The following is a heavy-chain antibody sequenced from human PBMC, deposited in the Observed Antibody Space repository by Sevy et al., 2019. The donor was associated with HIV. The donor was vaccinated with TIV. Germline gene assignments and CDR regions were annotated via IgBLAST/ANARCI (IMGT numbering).Heavy chain of an antibody. Sequence: ASVKVSCKASGYTFTGYYMHWVRQAPGQGLEWMGRINPNSGGTNYAQKFQGRVTMTRDTSISTAYMELSRLRSDDTAVYYCARVVLGYSGYVSFDYWGQGTLVTVSS. J-gene: IGHJ4*02. CDR1: GYTFTGYY. CDR2: INPNSGGT. CDR3: ARVVLGYSGYVSFDY. D-gene: IGHD5-12*01. V-gene: IGHV1-2*06.